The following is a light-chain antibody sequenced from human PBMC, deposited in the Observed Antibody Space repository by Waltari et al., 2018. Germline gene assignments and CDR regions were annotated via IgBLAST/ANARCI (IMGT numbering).Light chain of an antibody. J-gene: IGLJ3*02. V-gene: IGLV2-14*03. Sequence: QSVLTQPASLSGSPGQSIPISCTGTSSYVGGYDFVSWYQQSPGKAPKLIIYDVVKRPSGVPTRFSASKADNTASLTISGLQAEDEGDYYCCSYKRGATGVFGGGTALTVL. CDR1: SSYVGGYDF. CDR2: DVV. CDR3: CSYKRGATGV.